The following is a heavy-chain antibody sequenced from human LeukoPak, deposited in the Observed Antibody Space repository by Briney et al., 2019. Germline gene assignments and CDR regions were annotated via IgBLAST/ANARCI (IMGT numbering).Heavy chain of an antibody. D-gene: IGHD3-10*01. Sequence: GSLRLSCAASGFTFSNYGMGWVRQPPGKGLEWIGNIFYSGSTYYSPSLRSRVTISLDTSRNQFSLKLNSVTAADTAVYYCAKSNGYGLVDIWGQGTMVTVSS. V-gene: IGHV4-38-2*01. J-gene: IGHJ3*02. CDR2: IFYSGST. CDR1: GFTFSNYG. CDR3: AKSNGYGLVDI.